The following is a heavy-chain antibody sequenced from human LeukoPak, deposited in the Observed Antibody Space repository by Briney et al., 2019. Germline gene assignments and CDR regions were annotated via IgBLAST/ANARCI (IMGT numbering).Heavy chain of an antibody. CDR2: IVYIGSS. CDR1: DGSISSYY. D-gene: IGHD6-19*01. Sequence: SETLSLTCTVPDGSISSYYWSWIRQPAGKGVVWIGYIVYIGSSNYNPSLQSRVTISADTSKNQFSLKLSSVTAADTAVYYCARRGRSGWYTDYWGQGILVTVSS. CDR3: ARRGRSGWYTDY. J-gene: IGHJ4*02. V-gene: IGHV4-59*08.